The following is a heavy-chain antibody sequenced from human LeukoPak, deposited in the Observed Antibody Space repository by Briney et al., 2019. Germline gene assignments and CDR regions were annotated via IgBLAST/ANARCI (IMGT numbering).Heavy chain of an antibody. V-gene: IGHV4-39*01. Sequence: PSETLSLTCTVSGGSISGYYWGWIRQPPGKGLEWSGSIYYTGSTSYNPSLKSGVTISLDTSKNQFSLKLNSVTAADTAVYYCVRHLRPLGLDYWGQGTLVTVSS. CDR2: IYYTGST. J-gene: IGHJ4*02. D-gene: IGHD3-16*01. CDR3: VRHLRPLGLDY. CDR1: GGSISGYY.